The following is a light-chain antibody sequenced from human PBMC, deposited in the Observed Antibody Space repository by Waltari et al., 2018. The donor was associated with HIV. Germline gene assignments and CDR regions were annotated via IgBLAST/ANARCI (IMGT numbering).Light chain of an antibody. J-gene: IGKJ2*02. Sequence: DIVMTQSPLSLPVTPGEPASISCRSSQSLLHSNGYNYLDWYLQKPGQSPQLLIYLGSNRSSGVPYRFSGSGSGTDFTLKISRVEADDVGVYYCMQALQTPRTFGQGTKLEIK. CDR3: MQALQTPRT. CDR2: LGS. CDR1: QSLLHSNGYNY. V-gene: IGKV2-28*01.